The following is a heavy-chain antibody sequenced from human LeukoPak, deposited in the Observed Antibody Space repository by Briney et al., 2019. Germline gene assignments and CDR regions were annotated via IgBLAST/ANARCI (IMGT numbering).Heavy chain of an antibody. Sequence: ASVKVSCKASGYTFTSYYMHWVRQAPGQGLEWMGIINPSGGSTSYAQKFQSKVTMTRDTSTSTVYMELSSLGPEDTAVYYCASTPSSVGATGLTGDWGQGTLVTVSS. CDR2: INPSGGST. J-gene: IGHJ4*02. CDR3: ASTPSSVGATGLTGD. D-gene: IGHD1-26*01. V-gene: IGHV1-46*01. CDR1: GYTFTSYY.